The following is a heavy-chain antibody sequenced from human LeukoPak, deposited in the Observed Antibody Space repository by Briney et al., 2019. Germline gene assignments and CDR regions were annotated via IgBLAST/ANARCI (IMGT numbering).Heavy chain of an antibody. CDR3: ASMRENYDILTGYSSPKNNWFDP. CDR2: IIPILGIA. D-gene: IGHD3-9*01. J-gene: IGHJ5*02. CDR1: GGTFSSYA. V-gene: IGHV1-69*04. Sequence: ASVKVSCKASGGTFSSYAISWVRQAPGQGLEWMGRIIPILGIANYAQKFQGRVTITADKSTSTAYMELSSLRSEDTAVYYCASMRENYDILTGYSSPKNNWFDPWGQGTLVTVSS.